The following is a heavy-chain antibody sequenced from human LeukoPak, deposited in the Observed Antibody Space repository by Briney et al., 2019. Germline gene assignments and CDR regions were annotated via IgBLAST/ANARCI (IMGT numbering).Heavy chain of an antibody. V-gene: IGHV3-66*01. D-gene: IGHD5-12*01. CDR3: ARDKAWQNYGMDV. Sequence: GGSLRLSCAASGFTVSSNYMSWVRQAPGKGLEWVSVIYSGGSTYYADSVKGRFTISRDNSKNTLYLQMNSLRAEDTAVYYCARDKAWQNYGMDVWGQGTTVTVSS. CDR2: IYSGGST. J-gene: IGHJ6*02. CDR1: GFTVSSNY.